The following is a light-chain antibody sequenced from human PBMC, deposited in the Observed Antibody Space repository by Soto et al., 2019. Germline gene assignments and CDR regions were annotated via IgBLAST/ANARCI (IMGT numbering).Light chain of an antibody. CDR2: DVS. Sequence: QSVLTQPASVSGSPGQSITISCTGTSSDVGAYNYVSWYQQYPGKAPKLMIYDVSNRPSGVSNRFSGSKSGNTASLTISGLQADYEADYYSSSYNRRSSYVFGPGTKVTVL. J-gene: IGLJ1*01. CDR1: SSDVGAYNY. CDR3: SSYNRRSSYV. V-gene: IGLV2-14*01.